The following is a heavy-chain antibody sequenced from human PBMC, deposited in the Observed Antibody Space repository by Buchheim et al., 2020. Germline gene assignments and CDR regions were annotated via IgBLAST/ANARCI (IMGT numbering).Heavy chain of an antibody. Sequence: EVQLLESGGGLVQPGGSLRLSCAASGFTFSSYAMSWVRQAPGKGLEWVSAISGSGGSTYYADSVKGRFTIPRDNSKNTLYLQMNSLRAEDTAVYYCAKVQHYDFWSGYWNYFDYWGQGTL. D-gene: IGHD3-3*01. J-gene: IGHJ4*02. CDR2: ISGSGGST. V-gene: IGHV3-23*01. CDR3: AKVQHYDFWSGYWNYFDY. CDR1: GFTFSSYA.